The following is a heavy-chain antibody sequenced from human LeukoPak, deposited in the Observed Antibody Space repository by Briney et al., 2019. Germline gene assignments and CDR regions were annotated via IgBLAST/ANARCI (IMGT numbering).Heavy chain of an antibody. Sequence: TGGSLRLSCAASGFTFSNYWMSWVRQAPGKGLEWVANIKQDGNEKYYVDPLKGRFTISRDNAKNSLYLQMNSLRAEDTAVYYCARAYCSGTSCYNRPYYYYMDVWGKGTTVTVSS. CDR3: ARAYCSGTSCYNRPYYYYMDV. V-gene: IGHV3-7*01. D-gene: IGHD2-2*02. CDR2: IKQDGNEK. CDR1: GFTFSNYW. J-gene: IGHJ6*03.